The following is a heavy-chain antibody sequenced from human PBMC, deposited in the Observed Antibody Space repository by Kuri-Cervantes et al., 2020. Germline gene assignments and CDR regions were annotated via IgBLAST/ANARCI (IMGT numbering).Heavy chain of an antibody. CDR1: GFTFSSYN. D-gene: IGHD4-23*01. CDR2: ISSDSKNI. J-gene: IGHJ3*02. Sequence: GESLKISCVASGFTFSSYNMNWVRQAPGRGLEWVSYISSDSKNIYYADSVKGRFTISRDNAKNSLYLQMNSLRAEDTAVYYCARATYDYGGNSFPDAAFDIWGQGTMVTVSS. CDR3: ARATYDYGGNSFPDAAFDI. V-gene: IGHV3-48*04.